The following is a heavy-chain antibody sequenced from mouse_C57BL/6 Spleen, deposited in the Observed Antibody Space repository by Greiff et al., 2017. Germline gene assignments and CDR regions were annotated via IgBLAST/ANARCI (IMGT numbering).Heavy chain of an antibody. D-gene: IGHD1-1*01. CDR2: IDPENGDT. CDR3: TTSPYYYGSSPFAY. J-gene: IGHJ3*01. CDR1: GFNIKDDY. Sequence: EVQLQQSGAELVRPGASVKLSCTASGFNIKDDYMHWVKQRPEQGLEWIGWIDPENGDTEYATKFQGKATITADTSSNTAYLQLISLNSEDTAVYYCTTSPYYYGSSPFAYWGQGTLVTVSA. V-gene: IGHV14-4*01.